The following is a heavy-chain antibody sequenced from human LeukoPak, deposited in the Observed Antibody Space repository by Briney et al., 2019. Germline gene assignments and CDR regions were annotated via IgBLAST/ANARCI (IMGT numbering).Heavy chain of an antibody. V-gene: IGHV3-74*01. CDR1: GFTFSAYC. D-gene: IGHD3-10*01. J-gene: IGHJ4*02. Sequence: HPGGSLRLSCVASGFTFSAYCMHWVRQGPEKGLEWVSRICPDGSVVNHADSVKGRFTTSRDNAKNTVFLQMNSLRVDDTAVYYGVRALREADHWGLGTLVTVSS. CDR2: ICPDGSVV. CDR3: VRALREADH.